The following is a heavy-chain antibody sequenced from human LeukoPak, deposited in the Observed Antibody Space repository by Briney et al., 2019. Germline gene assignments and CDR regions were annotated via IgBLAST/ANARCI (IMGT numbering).Heavy chain of an antibody. CDR1: GASITTYY. CDR3: ARHYSITGGRLSGYWLDP. CDR2: IYYSGYT. D-gene: IGHD3-22*01. Sequence: SETLSLTCTVSGASITTYYWSWIRQPPGRGLEWIAYIYYSGYTNYNASLKSRVTISVDTSKNQVSLKLTSVTAADTAVYYCARHYSITGGRLSGYWLDPWGQGTLVTVSS. J-gene: IGHJ5*02. V-gene: IGHV4-59*08.